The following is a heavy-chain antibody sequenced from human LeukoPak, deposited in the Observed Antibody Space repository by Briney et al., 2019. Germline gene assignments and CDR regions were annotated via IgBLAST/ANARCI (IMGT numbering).Heavy chain of an antibody. CDR3: AKSGDYYYYYMDV. Sequence: GGSLRLSCAASGFTFSSYGMHWVRQVPGKGLEWVAFIRYDGSNKYYADSVKGRFTISRDNSKNTLYLQMNSLRAEDTAVYYCAKSGDYYYYYMDVWGKGTTVTVSS. CDR1: GFTFSSYG. V-gene: IGHV3-30*02. CDR2: IRYDGSNK. J-gene: IGHJ6*03.